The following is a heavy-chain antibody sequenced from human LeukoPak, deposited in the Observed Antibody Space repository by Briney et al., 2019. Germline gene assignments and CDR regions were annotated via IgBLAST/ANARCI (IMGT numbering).Heavy chain of an antibody. Sequence: ASVKVSCRASGYTFTSYYMHWVQQAPGQGLEWMGIINPSGGSTSYAQKFQGRVTMTRDTSTSTVYMELSSLRSEDTAVYYCARVRSPQWLVGGDYFDYWGQGTLVTVSS. D-gene: IGHD6-19*01. CDR3: ARVRSPQWLVGGDYFDY. CDR1: GYTFTSYY. CDR2: INPSGGST. J-gene: IGHJ4*02. V-gene: IGHV1-46*03.